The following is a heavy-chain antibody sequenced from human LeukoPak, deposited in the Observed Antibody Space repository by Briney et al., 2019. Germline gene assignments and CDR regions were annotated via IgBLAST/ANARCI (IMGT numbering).Heavy chain of an antibody. D-gene: IGHD5-12*01. V-gene: IGHV3-21*01. J-gene: IGHJ4*02. CDR2: ISTSSDYI. CDR1: GFTFSSYW. Sequence: GGSLRLSCAASGFTFSSYWMHWVRQAPGKGLEWVSSISTSSDYIYYADSVKGRFTISRDNAKNSLYLQMNSLRAEDTAVYYCARGLYSGYDWGQGTLVTVSS. CDR3: ARGLYSGYD.